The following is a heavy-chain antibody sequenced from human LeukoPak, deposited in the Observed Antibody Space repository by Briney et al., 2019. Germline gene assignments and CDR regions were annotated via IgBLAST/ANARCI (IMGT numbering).Heavy chain of an antibody. CDR2: ISGHNGNT. CDR3: ARDPSAGTFDY. D-gene: IGHD6-13*01. V-gene: IGHV1-18*01. J-gene: IGHJ4*02. Sequence: GASVKVSCKASGYGFTYYGISWVRQAPGQGLEWMGWISGHNGNTNHAQRLQGRVTMTTDTSTSTAYMELRSLRSDDTAVYYCARDPSAGTFDYWGQGTLVTVSS. CDR1: GYGFTYYG.